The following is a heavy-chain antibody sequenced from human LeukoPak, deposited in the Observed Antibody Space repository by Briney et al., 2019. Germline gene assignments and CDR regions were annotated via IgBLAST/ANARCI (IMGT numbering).Heavy chain of an antibody. CDR1: GGSFSGYY. J-gene: IGHJ5*02. Sequence: SETLSLTCAVYGGSFSGYYWSWIRQPPGKGLEWIGEINHSGSTNYNPSLKSRVTISVDTSKNQFSLELSSVTAADTAVYYCARGRRTSGWYRHWFDPWGQGTLVTVSS. CDR3: ARGRRTSGWYRHWFDP. V-gene: IGHV4-34*01. CDR2: INHSGST. D-gene: IGHD6-19*01.